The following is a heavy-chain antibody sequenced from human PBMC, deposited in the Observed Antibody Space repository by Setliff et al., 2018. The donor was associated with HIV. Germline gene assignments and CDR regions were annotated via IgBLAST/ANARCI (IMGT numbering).Heavy chain of an antibody. CDR3: ARQDIPTGYYLFDY. D-gene: IGHD3-9*01. CDR2: INPNMGDT. CDR1: GYKFTGHH. Sequence: ASVKVSCKASGYKFTGHHIQWMRQAPGQGLEWMGRINPNMGDTQYAQKFQGRIIMTRDTSINTGYMELSSLTSDDTALYYCARQDIPTGYYLFDYWGQGTQVTVSS. J-gene: IGHJ4*02. V-gene: IGHV1-2*06.